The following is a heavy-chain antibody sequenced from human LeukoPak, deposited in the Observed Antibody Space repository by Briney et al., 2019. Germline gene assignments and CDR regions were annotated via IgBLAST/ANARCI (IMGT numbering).Heavy chain of an antibody. CDR3: AKSESGSYSGDFDY. CDR2: ISGSGGST. D-gene: IGHD3-10*01. J-gene: IGHJ4*02. CDR1: GFTFSSYA. Sequence: GGSLRLSCAASGFTFSSYALSWFGKAPGKGLEWVSVISGSGGSTYYADSVKGRFTISRDNSKNTLYLQMNSLRAEDTAVYHCAKSESGSYSGDFDYWGQGTLVTVSS. V-gene: IGHV3-23*01.